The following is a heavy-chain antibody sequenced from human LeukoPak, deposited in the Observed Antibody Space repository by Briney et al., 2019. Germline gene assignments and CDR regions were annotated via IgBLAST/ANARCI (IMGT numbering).Heavy chain of an antibody. CDR2: VFFGGQT. J-gene: IGHJ4*02. Sequence: SETLSLTCTVSGGSISDSSYYWTWVRQPPEKGLEWIGYVFFGGQTNYNPSVKSRVTISLDTSRSQFSLNLTSVTAADSAMYYCARGAYADRTGYNLDSWGQGTLVIVSS. CDR3: ARGAYADRTGYNLDS. V-gene: IGHV4-61*01. CDR1: GGSISDSSYY. D-gene: IGHD5-24*01.